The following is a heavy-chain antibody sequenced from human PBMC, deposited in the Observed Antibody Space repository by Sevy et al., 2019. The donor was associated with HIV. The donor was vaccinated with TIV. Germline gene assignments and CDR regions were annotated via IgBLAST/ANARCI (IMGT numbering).Heavy chain of an antibody. J-gene: IGHJ4*02. Sequence: GGSLRLSCATSEFTFSRYWMTWVRQAPGKGLEWVVYINQDGSQKSYVDSVKGRFTISRDNSKNSLFLQMNSLRAEDTAVYDCARAGPLGDLDHFDRWGQGTLVTVSS. CDR2: INQDGSQK. D-gene: IGHD2-21*01. CDR1: EFTFSRYW. V-gene: IGHV3-7*03. CDR3: ARAGPLGDLDHFDR.